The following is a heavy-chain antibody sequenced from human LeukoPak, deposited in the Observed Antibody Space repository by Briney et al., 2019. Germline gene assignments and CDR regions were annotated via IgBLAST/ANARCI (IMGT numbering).Heavy chain of an antibody. D-gene: IGHD2-15*01. V-gene: IGHV3-23*01. CDR2: ISGSGGST. Sequence: PGGSLRLSCAASGFTFSSYAMSWVRQAPGKGLEWVSAISGSGGSTYYADSVKGRFTISRDNSKNTLYLQMNSLRVEDTAVYYCAKDLGMGGGSCFHHWGQGILVTVSS. CDR3: AKDLGMGGGSCFHH. J-gene: IGHJ5*02. CDR1: GFTFSSYA.